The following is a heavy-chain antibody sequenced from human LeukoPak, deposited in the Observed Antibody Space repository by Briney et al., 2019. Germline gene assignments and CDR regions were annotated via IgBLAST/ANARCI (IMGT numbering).Heavy chain of an antibody. CDR1: GGSISSGGYY. CDR2: IYYSGST. V-gene: IGHV4-31*03. D-gene: IGHD3-22*01. CDR3: ARERAQYYYDSSGYYA. Sequence: SETLSLTCTVSGGSISSGGYYWSWIRQHPGKGLEWIGYIYYSGSTYYNPSLKSRVTISVDTSKNQFSLKLSSVTAADTAVYYCARERAQYYYDSSGYYAWGQRTLVTVSS. J-gene: IGHJ4*02.